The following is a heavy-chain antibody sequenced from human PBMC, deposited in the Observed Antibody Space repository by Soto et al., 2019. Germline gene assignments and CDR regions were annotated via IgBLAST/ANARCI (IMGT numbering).Heavy chain of an antibody. Sequence: SETLSLTCAVSGGSISSGGYSWSWIRQPPGKGLEWIGYIYHSGSTYYNPSLKSRVTISVDRSKNQFSLKLSSVTAADTAVYYCARSITMVRGKNWFDPWGQGTLVTVSS. CDR3: ARSITMVRGKNWFDP. CDR1: GGSISSGGYS. J-gene: IGHJ5*02. V-gene: IGHV4-30-2*01. D-gene: IGHD3-10*01. CDR2: IYHSGST.